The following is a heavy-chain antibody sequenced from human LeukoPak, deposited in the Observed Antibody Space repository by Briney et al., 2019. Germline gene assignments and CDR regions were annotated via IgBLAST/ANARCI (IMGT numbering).Heavy chain of an antibody. V-gene: IGHV3-21*01. J-gene: IGHJ4*02. CDR3: AREIAAGGFDY. CDR1: GFTFSGYS. Sequence: GWSLRLSCVASGFTFSGYSMNWVRQAPGRELEWVSSIGGTSRSRFYADSMKGRFTISRDNARNSLYLQMDSLRAEDTAVYYCAREIAAGGFDYWGQGTLVTVSS. CDR2: IGGTSRSR. D-gene: IGHD6-13*01.